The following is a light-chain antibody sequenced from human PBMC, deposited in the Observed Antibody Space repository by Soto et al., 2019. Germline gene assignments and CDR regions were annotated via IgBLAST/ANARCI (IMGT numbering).Light chain of an antibody. J-gene: IGKJ1*01. CDR2: LGS. CDR1: QSLRHSNGYNY. Sequence: DIVMNQSPLSLPVTPGEPVSISCRASQSLRHSNGYNYLDWSLPKPRQSPQLLIYLGSYPASGVPDRLSGSGSGTDFTLKISRVEAEDFGDYYCMQALQTRTFGQGTKVDIK. CDR3: MQALQTRT. V-gene: IGKV2-28*01.